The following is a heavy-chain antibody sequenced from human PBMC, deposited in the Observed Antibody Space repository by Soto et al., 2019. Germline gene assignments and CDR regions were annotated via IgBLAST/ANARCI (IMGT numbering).Heavy chain of an antibody. D-gene: IGHD5-12*01. CDR1: GGSFSGYH. CDR3: ARAYSGYDFDY. J-gene: IGHJ4*02. CDR2: INHSGST. Sequence: SETLSLTCAVYGGSFSGYHWSWIRQPPGKGLEWIGEINHSGSTNYNPSLKSRVTISVDTSKNQFSLNLRSVTAADTAVYYCARAYSGYDFDYWSQGTLVTVSS. V-gene: IGHV4-34*01.